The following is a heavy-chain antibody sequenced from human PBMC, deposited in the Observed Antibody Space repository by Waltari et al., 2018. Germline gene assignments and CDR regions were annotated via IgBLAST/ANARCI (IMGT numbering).Heavy chain of an antibody. Sequence: EVQLLESGGGLVQPGGSLRLSCAASGVSCGTYVISWVRQAPGKGLEWVSLITGDGSRIQYADSVKGRFNISRDNSKNTLYLQMNSLRVEDMAVYYCAKEGYFYMDVWGNGTTVTVSS. CDR3: AKEGYFYMDV. V-gene: IGHV3-23*03. CDR1: GVSCGTYV. CDR2: ITGDGSRI. J-gene: IGHJ6*03.